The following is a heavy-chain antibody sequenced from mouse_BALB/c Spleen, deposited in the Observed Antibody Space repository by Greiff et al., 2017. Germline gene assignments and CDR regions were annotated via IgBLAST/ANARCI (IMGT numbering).Heavy chain of an antibody. V-gene: IGHV1S137*01. CDR2: ISTYYGDA. Sequence: VQLQESGAELVRPGVSVKISCKGSGYTFTDYAMHWVKQSHAKSLEWIGVISTYYGDASYNQKFKGKATMTVDKSSSTAYMELARLTSEDSAIYYCARDYGSSYEDFDYWGQGTTLTVSS. D-gene: IGHD1-1*01. CDR1: GYTFTDYA. J-gene: IGHJ2*01. CDR3: ARDYGSSYEDFDY.